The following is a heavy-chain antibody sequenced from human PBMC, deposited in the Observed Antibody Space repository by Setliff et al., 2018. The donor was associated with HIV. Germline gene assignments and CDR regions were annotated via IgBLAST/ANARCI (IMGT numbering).Heavy chain of an antibody. CDR3: ARFEVTTVTTRDY. J-gene: IGHJ4*02. CDR2: IYHSGNT. Sequence: LSLTCTVSGYSINSSHFWGWIRQPPGKGLEWVGSIYHSGNTHYNPSFKSRVTISLDTSRNQFSLKLRSVTAADTAVYYCARFEVTTVTTRDYWGQGTLVTVSS. D-gene: IGHD4-17*01. V-gene: IGHV4-38-2*02. CDR1: GYSINSSHF.